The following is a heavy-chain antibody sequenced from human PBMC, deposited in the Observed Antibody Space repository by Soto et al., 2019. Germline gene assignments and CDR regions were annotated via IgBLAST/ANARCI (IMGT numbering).Heavy chain of an antibody. CDR1: GGTFSSYA. CDR3: ARADVTMVRGVIIKDYYYYYGMDV. CDR2: IIPIFGTA. J-gene: IGHJ6*02. Sequence: ASVKVSCKASGGTFSSYAISWVRQAPGQGLEWMGGIIPIFGTANYAQKFQGRVTITADESTSTAYMELSSLRSEDTAVYYCARADVTMVRGVIIKDYYYYYGMDVWRQRTTVTVSS. D-gene: IGHD3-10*01. V-gene: IGHV1-69*13.